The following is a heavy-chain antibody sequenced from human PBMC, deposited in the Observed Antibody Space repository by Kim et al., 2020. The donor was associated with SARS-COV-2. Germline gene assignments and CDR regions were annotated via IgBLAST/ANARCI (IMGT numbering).Heavy chain of an antibody. Sequence: YAQKFQGRVTITADESTSTAYMELSSLRSEDTAVYYCARGAYTVTARFDPWGQGTLVTVSS. V-gene: IGHV1-69*01. D-gene: IGHD4-17*01. J-gene: IGHJ5*02. CDR3: ARGAYTVTARFDP.